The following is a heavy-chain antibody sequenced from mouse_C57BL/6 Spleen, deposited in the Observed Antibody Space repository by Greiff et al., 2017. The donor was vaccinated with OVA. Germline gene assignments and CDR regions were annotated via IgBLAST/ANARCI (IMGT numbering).Heavy chain of an antibody. J-gene: IGHJ3*01. CDR1: GYTFTGYW. CDR2: ILPGSGST. CDR3: ASDYDEFAY. D-gene: IGHD2-4*01. Sequence: VKVVESGAELMKPGASVKLSCKATGYTFTGYWIEWVKQRPGHGLEWIGEILPGSGSTNYNGKFKGKATFTADTSSNTAYMQLSSLTTEDSAIYYCASDYDEFAYWGQGTLVTVSA. V-gene: IGHV1-9*01.